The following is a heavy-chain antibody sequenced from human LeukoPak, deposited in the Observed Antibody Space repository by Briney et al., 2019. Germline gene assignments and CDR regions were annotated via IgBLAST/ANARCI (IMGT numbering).Heavy chain of an antibody. CDR1: AFSFSGYG. CDR3: AKDSRGGWTGYFDN. Sequence: GGSLRLSCAASAFSFSGYGIHWVRHAPGKGVEGVAVIWHDGSAEFYADSVRGRFSISRDDSKNMVYLQMNYLRAEDTALYYCAKDSRGGWTGYFDNWGQGTLVTVSS. J-gene: IGHJ4*02. V-gene: IGHV3-33*06. D-gene: IGHD6-19*01. CDR2: IWHDGSAE.